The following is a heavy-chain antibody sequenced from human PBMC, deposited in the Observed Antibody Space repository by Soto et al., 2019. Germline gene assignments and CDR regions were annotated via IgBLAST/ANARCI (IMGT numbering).Heavy chain of an antibody. J-gene: IGHJ4*02. V-gene: IGHV3-48*02. CDR3: ARDLGWAFDS. D-gene: IGHD6-19*01. CDR2: ISGGGRPI. Sequence: GGSLRLSCAASGFTFSTFSMNWVRQAPGRGLEWISYISGGGRPISYADSVRGRFTISRDNAKNSLYLQMDSLTDEDTAVYYCARDLGWAFDSWGQGTLVTVSS. CDR1: GFTFSTFS.